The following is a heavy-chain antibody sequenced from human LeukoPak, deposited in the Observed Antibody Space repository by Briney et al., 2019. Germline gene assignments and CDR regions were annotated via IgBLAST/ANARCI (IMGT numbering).Heavy chain of an antibody. J-gene: IGHJ3*02. CDR1: GFTFSSYA. Sequence: GGSLRLSCAASGFTFSSYAMNWVRQAPGKGLEWVSVISGSGGSTYYADSVKGRFTISRDNSKNTLYLQTNSLRAEDTAVYYCAKCKATSVVTHAFDIWGQGTMVTVSS. D-gene: IGHD4-23*01. CDR2: ISGSGGST. CDR3: AKCKATSVVTHAFDI. V-gene: IGHV3-23*01.